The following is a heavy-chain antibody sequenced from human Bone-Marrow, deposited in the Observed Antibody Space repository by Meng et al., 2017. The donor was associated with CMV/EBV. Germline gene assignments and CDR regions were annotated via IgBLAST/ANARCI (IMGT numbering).Heavy chain of an antibody. CDR2: IWYDGSNK. V-gene: IGHV3-33*03. Sequence: GESLKISCAASGFIFSSYGMHWVRQAPGKGLEWVAIIWYDGSNKHYADSVKGRFTISRDNSKNTMYLQMNSLRAEDTAVYYCAKDGLPLGTYHYGMDVWGQGTTVTVSS. D-gene: IGHD1-1*01. CDR3: AKDGLPLGTYHYGMDV. J-gene: IGHJ6*02. CDR1: GFIFSSYG.